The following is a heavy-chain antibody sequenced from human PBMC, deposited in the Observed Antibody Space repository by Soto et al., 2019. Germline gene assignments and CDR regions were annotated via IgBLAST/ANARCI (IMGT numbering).Heavy chain of an antibody. J-gene: IGHJ3*02. CDR2: IIPILGIA. CDR3: ASPGGTIVVVLAGDLDDAFDI. CDR1: GGTFSSYT. Sequence: ASVKVSCKASGGTFSSYTISWVRQAPGQGLEWMGRIIPILGIANYAQKFQGRVTITADKSTSTAYMELSSLRSEDTAVYYCASPGGTIVVVLAGDLDDAFDIWGQGTMVTVS. D-gene: IGHD2-2*01. V-gene: IGHV1-69*02.